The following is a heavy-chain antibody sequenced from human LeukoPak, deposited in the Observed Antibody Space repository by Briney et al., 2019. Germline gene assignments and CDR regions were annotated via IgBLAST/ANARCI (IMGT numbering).Heavy chain of an antibody. J-gene: IGHJ3*02. Sequence: PSETLSLTCTVSGGSISIYYWNWIRQPAGKRLEWIGRIYTSGSTNYNPSLKSRVTMSVDTSKNQFSLNLSSVTAADTAVYYCARVYYYDSSGDAFDIWGQGTMVTVSS. V-gene: IGHV4-4*07. D-gene: IGHD3-22*01. CDR2: IYTSGST. CDR1: GGSISIYY. CDR3: ARVYYYDSSGDAFDI.